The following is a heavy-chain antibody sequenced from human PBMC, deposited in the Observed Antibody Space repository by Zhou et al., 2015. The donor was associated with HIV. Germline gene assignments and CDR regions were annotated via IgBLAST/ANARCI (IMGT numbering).Heavy chain of an antibody. CDR3: VRKWRAGMGLRRFDWHPPFDY. D-gene: IGHD3-9*01. J-gene: IGHJ4*02. V-gene: IGHV1-2*06. Sequence: QVQLIQSGAEVKKPGSSVKVSCKSSGDNLTDYYIHWVRQAPGQGLEWMGRINPNSGGTIYAPKFQGRVNMTRDTSISTAYMELGSLRSDDTAVFYCVRKWRAGMGLRRFDWHPPFDYWGQGTLVTVSS. CDR1: GDNLTDYY. CDR2: INPNSGGT.